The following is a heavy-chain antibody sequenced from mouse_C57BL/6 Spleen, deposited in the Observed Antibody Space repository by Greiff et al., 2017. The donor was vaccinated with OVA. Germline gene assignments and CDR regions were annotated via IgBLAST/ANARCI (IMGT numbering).Heavy chain of an antibody. CDR3: ASNYGSSPWFAY. Sequence: VQLKESGGDLVKPGGSLKLSCAASGFTFSSYGMCWVRQTPDKRLEWVATISSGGSYTYYPDSVKGRFTISRDNAKNTLCLQMSSLKSEDTAMYYCASNYGSSPWFAYWGQGTLVTVSA. CDR2: ISSGGSYT. D-gene: IGHD1-1*01. J-gene: IGHJ3*01. CDR1: GFTFSSYG. V-gene: IGHV5-6*01.